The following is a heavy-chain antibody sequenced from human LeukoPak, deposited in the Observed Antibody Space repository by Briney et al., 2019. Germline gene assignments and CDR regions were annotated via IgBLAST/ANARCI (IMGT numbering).Heavy chain of an antibody. CDR3: ARATDYGDRHDAFDI. V-gene: IGHV4-31*03. CDR1: GGSISSGDYY. CDR2: IYYSGST. D-gene: IGHD4-17*01. Sequence: PSETLSLTCTVSGGSISSGDYYWSWIRQPPGKGLEWIGYIYYSGSTYYNPSLKSRVTISVDTSKNQFSLKLSSVTAADTAVYYCARATDYGDRHDAFDIWGQGTMVTVSS. J-gene: IGHJ3*02.